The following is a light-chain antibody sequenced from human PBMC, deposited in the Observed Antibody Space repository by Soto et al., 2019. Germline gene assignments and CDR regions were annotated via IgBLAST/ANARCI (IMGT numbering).Light chain of an antibody. CDR1: QSVSSY. V-gene: IGKV3-11*01. Sequence: EIVLTQSPATLSLSPGERATLSCRASQSVSSYLAWYQQKPGQAPRLLIYDASNRATGIPARFSGSGSGTDFPRPIRSLEPEDFAVYSCQQRSNWPSGLTFGGGTKVEIK. CDR3: QQRSNWPSGLT. J-gene: IGKJ4*01. CDR2: DAS.